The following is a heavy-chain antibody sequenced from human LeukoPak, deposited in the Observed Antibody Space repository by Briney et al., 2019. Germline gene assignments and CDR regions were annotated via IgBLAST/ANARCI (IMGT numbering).Heavy chain of an antibody. Sequence: GASVKVSCKASGGTFSSYAISWVRQAPGQGLEWMGWINPKSAGTNYAQKFQGRVTMTRDTSISTTYMELSRLRSDDTAVYYCARDLGISGWYAPPLGYFDYWGQRTLVTVSS. D-gene: IGHD6-19*01. CDR3: ARDLGISGWYAPPLGYFDY. CDR2: INPKSAGT. CDR1: GGTFSSYA. V-gene: IGHV1-2*02. J-gene: IGHJ4*02.